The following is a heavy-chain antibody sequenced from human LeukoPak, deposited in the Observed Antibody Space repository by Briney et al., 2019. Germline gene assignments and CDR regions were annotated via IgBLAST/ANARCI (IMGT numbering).Heavy chain of an antibody. V-gene: IGHV4-39*01. CDR2: IYYSGST. D-gene: IGHD3-16*01. J-gene: IGHJ3*02. CDR1: GGSITSSSYY. CDR3: ARHGPDDRDAFDI. Sequence: PSETLSLTCTVSGGSITSSSYYWGWIRQPPGKGLEWIGSIYYSGSTYYNPSLKSRVTISVDTSKNQFSLKLSSVTAADTAVYYCARHGPDDRDAFDIWGQGTMVTVSS.